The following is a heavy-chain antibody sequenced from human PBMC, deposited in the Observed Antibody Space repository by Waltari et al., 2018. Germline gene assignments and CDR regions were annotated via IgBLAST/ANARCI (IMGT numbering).Heavy chain of an antibody. J-gene: IGHJ4*02. CDR1: GFSFSDYW. D-gene: IGHD7-27*01. CDR3: ARDTPGDGIDY. CDR2: VNHDGTHT. V-gene: IGHV3-74*01. Sequence: DVQLVESGGGIGQPGGSLRLSCVASGFSFSDYWMHWVRQAPEKGLVWVAHVNHDGTHTTYADSVKGRFTVSRDNAKNTVYLQMNSLRADDTAVYFCARDTPGDGIDYWGQGTLVTVSS.